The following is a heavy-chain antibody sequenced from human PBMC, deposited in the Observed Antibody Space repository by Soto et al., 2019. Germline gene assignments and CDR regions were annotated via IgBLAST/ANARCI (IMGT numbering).Heavy chain of an antibody. D-gene: IGHD6-19*01. V-gene: IGHV4-31*03. CDR2: IYRSGST. CDR3: ARVRYLAGAGQNYSDL. J-gene: IGHJ4*02. CDR1: GASISRGDYY. Sequence: SETLSLTCTVSGASISRGDYYWSWIRQLPGKGLEWIGYIYRSGSTYYNPSLESRITISVDTSQSQFSLDVSSVTAADTAVYYCARVRYLAGAGQNYSDLWGQGTLVTVSS.